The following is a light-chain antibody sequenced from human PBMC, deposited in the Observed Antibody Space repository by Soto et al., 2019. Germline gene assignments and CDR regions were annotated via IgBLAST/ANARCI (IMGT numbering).Light chain of an antibody. J-gene: IGKJ5*01. Sequence: DIQMTQSPSSVSASVGDTVTITCRASQAISSYLVWYQQKPGKAPKLLIYEASSLQSGVPSRFSGSRSGTDFNFTISSLQAEDFATYYCQQANNFPITFGQGTRLE. CDR2: EAS. CDR3: QQANNFPIT. CDR1: QAISSY. V-gene: IGKV1-12*01.